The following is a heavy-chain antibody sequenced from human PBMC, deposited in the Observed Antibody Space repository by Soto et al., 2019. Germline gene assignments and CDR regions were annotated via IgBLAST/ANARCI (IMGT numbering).Heavy chain of an antibody. CDR1: GGSISSYY. Sequence: SETLSLTCTVSGGSISSYYWSWIRQPPGKGLEWIGYIYSSGSTNYNPSLKSRISISIDTSKNQFSLKLTSVTAADTAVYYCAALGDYRYNWFDPWGQGTLVTVSS. CDR3: AALGDYRYNWFDP. CDR2: IYSSGST. D-gene: IGHD2-21*01. V-gene: IGHV4-59*08. J-gene: IGHJ5*02.